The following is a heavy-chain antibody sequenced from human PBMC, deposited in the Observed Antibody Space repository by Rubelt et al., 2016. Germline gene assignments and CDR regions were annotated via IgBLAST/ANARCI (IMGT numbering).Heavy chain of an antibody. CDR2: ISYDGSNK. CDR3: AKDMRKGITMVRGGGMDV. D-gene: IGHD3-10*01. V-gene: IGHV3-30*18. CDR1: GFTFSSYS. J-gene: IGHJ6*02. Sequence: VQLVESGGGLVKPGGSLRLSCAASGFTFSSYSMNWVRQAPGKGLEWVAVISYDGSNKYYADSVKGRFSISRDNSKNTLYLQMNSRRAEDTAVYYCAKDMRKGITMVRGGGMDVWGQGTTVTVSS.